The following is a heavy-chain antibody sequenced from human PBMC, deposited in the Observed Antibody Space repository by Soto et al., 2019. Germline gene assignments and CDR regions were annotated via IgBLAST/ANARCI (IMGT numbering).Heavy chain of an antibody. CDR1: GYTFTSYG. CDR3: PRAGDISGYYPFDY. J-gene: IGHJ4*02. V-gene: IGHV1-18*04. Sequence: QVQLVQSGAEVKKPGASVKVSCKASGYTFTSYGISWVRQAPGQGHEWMGWISAYNGNTNYEQKLQGRVTMTTDTTTSTAYMELRSLRSEDTAVYYCPRAGDISGYYPFDYWGQGTLVTVSS. CDR2: ISAYNGNT. D-gene: IGHD3-22*01.